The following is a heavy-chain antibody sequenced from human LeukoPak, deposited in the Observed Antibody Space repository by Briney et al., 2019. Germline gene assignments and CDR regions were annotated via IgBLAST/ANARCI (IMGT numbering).Heavy chain of an antibody. D-gene: IGHD3-10*01. J-gene: IGHJ4*02. CDR2: INHSGST. V-gene: IGHV4-34*01. CDR3: ATRYYYGSGSYNDY. Sequence: PSETLSLTCAVYGGSFSGYYWSWIRQPPGKGLEWIGEINHSGSTNYNPSLKSRVTISVDTSKNQFSLKLSSVTAADTAVYYSATRYYYGSGSYNDYWGQGTLVTVSS. CDR1: GGSFSGYY.